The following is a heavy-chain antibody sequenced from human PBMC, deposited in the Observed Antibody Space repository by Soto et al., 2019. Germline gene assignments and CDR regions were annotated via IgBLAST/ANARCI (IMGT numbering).Heavy chain of an antibody. V-gene: IGHV1-2*04. CDR2: INPNSGGT. D-gene: IGHD3-10*01. CDR3: ARGRFGELSTNWFDP. CDR1: GYTFTVYY. Sequence: ASVKVSCKASGYTFTVYYMHWVRQAPGQGLEWMGWINPNSGGTNYAQKFQGWVTMTRDTSISTAYMELSRLRSDDTAVYYCARGRFGELSTNWFDPWGQGTLVTVSS. J-gene: IGHJ5*02.